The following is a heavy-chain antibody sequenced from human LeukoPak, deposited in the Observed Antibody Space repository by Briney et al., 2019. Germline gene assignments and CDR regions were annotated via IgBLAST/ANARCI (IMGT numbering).Heavy chain of an antibody. D-gene: IGHD3-3*01. V-gene: IGHV3-21*01. Sequence: GGSLRLPCAASGFTFSSYSMNWVRQAPGKGLEWVSSISSSSSYIYYADSVKGRFTISRDNAKNSLYLQMNSLRAGDTAVYYCARDGGAGTFDYWGQGTLVTVSS. CDR3: ARDGGAGTFDY. CDR1: GFTFSSYS. CDR2: ISSSSSYI. J-gene: IGHJ4*02.